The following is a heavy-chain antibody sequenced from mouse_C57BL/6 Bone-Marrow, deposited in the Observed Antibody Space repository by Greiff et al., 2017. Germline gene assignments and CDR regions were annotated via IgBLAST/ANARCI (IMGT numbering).Heavy chain of an antibody. J-gene: IGHJ1*03. CDR3: ARMGITTDWYFDV. CDR2: IWWDDDK. V-gene: IGHV8-8*01. CDR1: GFSLSTFGMG. Sequence: QVTLKVSGPGILQPSQTLSLTCSFSGFSLSTFGMGVGWIRQPSGKGLEWLAHIWWDDDKYYNPALKSRLTISKDTSKNQVFLKNANVDTADTATYYCARMGITTDWYFDVWGTGTTVTVSS. D-gene: IGHD1-1*01.